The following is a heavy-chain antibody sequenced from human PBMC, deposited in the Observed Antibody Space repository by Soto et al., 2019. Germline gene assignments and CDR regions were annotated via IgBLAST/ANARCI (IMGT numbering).Heavy chain of an antibody. CDR1: GFTFTSSA. V-gene: IGHV1-58*01. CDR3: AADSPNLSGYFDY. D-gene: IGHD2-8*01. J-gene: IGHJ4*02. Sequence: GASVKVSCKASGFTFTSSAVQWVRQARGQRLEWIGWIVVGSGNTNYAQKFQERVTITRDMSTSTAYMELSSLRSEDTAVYYCAADSPNLSGYFDYWGQGTLVTVSS. CDR2: IVVGSGNT.